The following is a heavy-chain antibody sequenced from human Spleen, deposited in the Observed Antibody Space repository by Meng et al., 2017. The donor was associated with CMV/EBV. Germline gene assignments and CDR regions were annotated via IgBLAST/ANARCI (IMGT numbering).Heavy chain of an antibody. CDR1: GFTFSSYA. Sequence: GESLKISCAASGFTFSSYAMSWVRQAPGKGLEWVSVISSDGGSTYYADSVRGRFTISRDTSKNILYLQMNNLRGEDTAVYYCAKPVPYCGGISCYESWGQGTLVTVSS. D-gene: IGHD2-21*01. J-gene: IGHJ5*02. CDR3: AKPVPYCGGISCYES. CDR2: ISSDGGST. V-gene: IGHV3-23*03.